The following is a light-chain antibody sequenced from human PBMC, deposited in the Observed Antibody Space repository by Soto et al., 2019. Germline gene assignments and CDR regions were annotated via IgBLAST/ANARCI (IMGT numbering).Light chain of an antibody. J-gene: IGKJ1*01. V-gene: IGKV1-5*03. CDR2: KAS. CDR3: LQYNSVPS. CDR1: QSISTW. Sequence: DIQMTQSPSTLSASVGDRVTITCRARQSISTWLAGYQQKPGKAPKLLIYKASSLESGVPARYSGSGPRTEFTRTVSSGQPDDVATQYCLQYNSVPSFGQGTKMEIK.